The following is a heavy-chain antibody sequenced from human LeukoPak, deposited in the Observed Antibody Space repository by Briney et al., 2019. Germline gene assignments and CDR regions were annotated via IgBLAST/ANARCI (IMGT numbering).Heavy chain of an antibody. V-gene: IGHV1-46*01. D-gene: IGHD3-22*01. CDR3: ARASSFYYYDSSEIYFDY. Sequence: ASVKVSCKASGYTFTGYYMHWVRQAPGQGLEWMGIINPSGGSTSYAQKFQGRVTMTRDTSTSTVYMELSSLRSEDTAVYYCARASSFYYYDSSEIYFDYWGQGTLVTVSS. CDR2: INPSGGST. CDR1: GYTFTGYY. J-gene: IGHJ4*02.